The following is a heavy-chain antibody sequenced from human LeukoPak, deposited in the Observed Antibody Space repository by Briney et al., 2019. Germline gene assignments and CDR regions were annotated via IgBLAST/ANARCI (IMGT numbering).Heavy chain of an antibody. J-gene: IGHJ4*02. V-gene: IGHV3-7*01. CDR1: GFTLNRYW. D-gene: IGHD1-14*01. Sequence: GGSLRLSCAASGFTLNRYWMSWVRQAPGKGLEWVANINEDGGERHYVDSVKGRFTISRDNAENSLYLQMNSLRAEDTAVYYCARGGNLENWGGGTLVTVSS. CDR2: INEDGGER. CDR3: ARGGNLEN.